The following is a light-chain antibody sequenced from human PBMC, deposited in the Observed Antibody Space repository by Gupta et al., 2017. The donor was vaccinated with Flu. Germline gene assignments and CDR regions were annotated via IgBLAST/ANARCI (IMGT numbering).Light chain of an antibody. Sequence: MLLTQSPATLSLSPGEVASLSCRTSQRIRSRFLAWYQQRRGQAPTLLTYDVSTRAPGVPDRFSGSDSGTDFTLTITGVEPEDSALYFCQQYETSPRTFGQGTKL. CDR3: QQYETSPRT. J-gene: IGKJ2*01. CDR2: DVS. CDR1: QRIRSRF. V-gene: IGKV3D-20*01.